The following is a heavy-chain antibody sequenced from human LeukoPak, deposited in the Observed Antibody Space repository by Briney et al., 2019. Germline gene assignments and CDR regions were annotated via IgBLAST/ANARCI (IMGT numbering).Heavy chain of an antibody. V-gene: IGHV5-51*01. J-gene: IGHJ4*02. CDR3: ARSRGESGSYPYYFDY. D-gene: IGHD1-26*01. Sequence: GESLKISCKASGYIFTNDWIGWVRQMPGKGLEWMGIIYPGDSDTRYSPSFQGQVTISADKSISTAYLQWSSLKASDTAMYYCARSRGESGSYPYYFDYWGQGTLVTVSS. CDR2: IYPGDSDT. CDR1: GYIFTNDW.